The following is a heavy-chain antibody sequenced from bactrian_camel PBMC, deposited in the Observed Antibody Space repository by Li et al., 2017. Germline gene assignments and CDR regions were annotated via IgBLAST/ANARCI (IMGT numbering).Heavy chain of an antibody. D-gene: IGHD3*01. V-gene: IGHV3S53*01. CDR1: GYIRH. CDR3: AARVYYYGTSIVFSSSSYTY. CDR2: IDTGVIT. J-gene: IGHJ4*01. Sequence: HVQLVESGGGPVQAGGSLRLTCQASGYIRHMGWFREAPGKEREGVAQIDTGVITHYAESVKGRFTVSKDNIKNTVYLQTNSLKLDDTGMYYCAARVYYYGTSIVFSSSSYTYWGQGTQVTVS.